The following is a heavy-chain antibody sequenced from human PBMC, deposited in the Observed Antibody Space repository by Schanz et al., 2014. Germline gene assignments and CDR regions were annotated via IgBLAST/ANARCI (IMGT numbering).Heavy chain of an antibody. V-gene: IGHV3-23*04. J-gene: IGHJ6*02. Sequence: EVQLVESGGGLVQPGGSLRLSCTASGFAFSSYSMNWVRQAPGKGLEWVSSISHSGGSKYYADSVKGRFTISRDNSENTLYLQMNSLSADDTAVFYCAKGMGYCSGGTCYDYYYYGLDVWGQGTTVTVSS. CDR1: GFAFSSYS. CDR3: AKGMGYCSGGTCYDYYYYGLDV. CDR2: ISHSGGSK. D-gene: IGHD2-15*01.